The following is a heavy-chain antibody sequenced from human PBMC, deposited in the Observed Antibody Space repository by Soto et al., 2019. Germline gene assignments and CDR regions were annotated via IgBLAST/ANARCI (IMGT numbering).Heavy chain of an antibody. D-gene: IGHD6-19*01. CDR1: GGSVSSGSYY. CDR2: IYYSGST. J-gene: IGHJ6*02. CDR3: AREVGEVAGTGYYYYGMDV. V-gene: IGHV4-61*01. Sequence: PSETLSLTCTVSGGSVSSGSYYWSWIRQPPGKGLEWIGYIYYSGSTNYNPSLKSRVTISVDTSKNQFSLKLGSVTAADTAVYYCAREVGEVAGTGYYYYGMDVWGQGTTVTVSS.